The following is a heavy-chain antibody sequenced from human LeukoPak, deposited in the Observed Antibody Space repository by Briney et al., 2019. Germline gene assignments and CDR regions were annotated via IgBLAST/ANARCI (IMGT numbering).Heavy chain of an antibody. CDR3: ARLVPHGSSRYYFDY. J-gene: IGHJ4*02. V-gene: IGHV5-51*01. CDR1: GYSFTSYW. Sequence: GEALKISCKGSGYSFTSYWIGWVRQMPGKGLEWMDIIYPGDSDTRYSPYFQGQVTISADKSISTDYLQWSSLKASDTAMYYCARLVPHGSSRYYFDYWGQGTLVTVSS. D-gene: IGHD6-13*01. CDR2: IYPGDSDT.